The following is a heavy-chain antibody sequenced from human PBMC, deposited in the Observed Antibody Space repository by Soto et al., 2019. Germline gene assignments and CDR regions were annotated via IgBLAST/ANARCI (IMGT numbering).Heavy chain of an antibody. Sequence: QVQLQESGPGLVKPSETLSLICTVSGGSVSSGSYYWSWFRQPPGKGLEWMGCIYYTGSINYNPSLKSRVNISVDTSKNQVSLKLCSVTAADTAIYYCAGAPDGYTCDDAFDIWGQGTMVTVS. D-gene: IGHD5-12*01. V-gene: IGHV4-61*01. J-gene: IGHJ3*02. CDR3: AGAPDGYTCDDAFDI. CDR2: IYYTGSI. CDR1: GGSVSSGSYY.